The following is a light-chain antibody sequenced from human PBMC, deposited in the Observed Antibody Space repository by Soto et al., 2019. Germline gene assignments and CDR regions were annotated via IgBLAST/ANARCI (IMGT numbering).Light chain of an antibody. CDR1: SSNIGSNI. J-gene: IGLJ3*02. CDR3: AAWDDSLHGPV. Sequence: QCVLTQPPSGSGTPGQRVTISCSGGSSNIGSNIVNWYQQIPGTAPKLLIYRNNQRPSGLPDRFSGSKSGTSASLAISGLQSEDEADYYCAAWDDSLHGPVFGGGTKVTVL. CDR2: RNN. V-gene: IGLV1-44*01.